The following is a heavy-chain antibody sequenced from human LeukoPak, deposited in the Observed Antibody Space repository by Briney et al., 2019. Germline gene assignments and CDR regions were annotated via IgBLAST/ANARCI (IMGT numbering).Heavy chain of an antibody. CDR3: TRGGPLDF. CDR1: GFSFSRYG. V-gene: IGHV3-33*01. J-gene: IGHJ4*01. Sequence: GGSLRLSCAASGFSFSRYGMHWVRQAPGKGLEWVALILFDGSNEYYADSVKGRFTISRDNSKNTLYLQMNSLRTEDTAVYNCTRGGPLDFWGHGTLVTVSS. CDR2: ILFDGSNE.